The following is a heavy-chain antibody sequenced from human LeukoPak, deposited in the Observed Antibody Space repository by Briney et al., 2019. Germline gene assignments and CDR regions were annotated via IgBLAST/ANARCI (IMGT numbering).Heavy chain of an antibody. J-gene: IGHJ4*02. Sequence: SKTLSLTCTVSGGSVSGWYWSWVRQPPGKGLEWIGYLSHSGSATYNPSLKSRLTISFDTSTNHCSLRLRSLTAADTAVYFCARSTSTVLMNWGQGTLVTVSS. CDR1: GGSVSGWY. CDR2: LSHSGSA. V-gene: IGHV4-59*02. CDR3: ARSTSTVLMN. D-gene: IGHD4-17*01.